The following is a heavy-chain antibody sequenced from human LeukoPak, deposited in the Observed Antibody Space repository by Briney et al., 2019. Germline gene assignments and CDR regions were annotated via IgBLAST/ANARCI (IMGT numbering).Heavy chain of an antibody. CDR3: ARRRDMRTWFDP. J-gene: IGHJ5*02. V-gene: IGHV5-51*01. CDR1: GYTFTTYW. CDR2: IYPGDSDT. D-gene: IGHD2-15*01. Sequence: GESLKISCKGSGYTFTTYWIGWVRQLPGKGLEWMGIIYPGDSDTRYSPSFQGQVTISADKSISTAYLQWSSLKASDTAMYYCARRRDMRTWFDPWGQGTLVTVSS.